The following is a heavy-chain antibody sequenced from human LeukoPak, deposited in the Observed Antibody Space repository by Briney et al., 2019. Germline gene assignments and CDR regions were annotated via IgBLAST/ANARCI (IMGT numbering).Heavy chain of an antibody. Sequence: GESLKISCKGSGYSYTNYWIGWVRQMPGKGLEWMGINFPADSETRYSPSFQGQVTISADKSISTAYLQWSSLKASDTAMYYSASSTIAVAGTGGFDHWGQGTLVTVSS. CDR2: NFPADSET. V-gene: IGHV5-51*01. J-gene: IGHJ4*02. D-gene: IGHD6-19*01. CDR3: ASSTIAVAGTGGFDH. CDR1: GYSYTNYW.